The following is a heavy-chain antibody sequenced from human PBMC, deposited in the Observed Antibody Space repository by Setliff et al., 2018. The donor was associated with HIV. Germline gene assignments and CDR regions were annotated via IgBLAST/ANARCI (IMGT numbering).Heavy chain of an antibody. CDR2: IIPILGIA. CDR3: ARASRGGFQYGPTVHAFDI. CDR1: GGTFSNYA. D-gene: IGHD3-16*01. V-gene: IGHV1-69*10. J-gene: IGHJ3*02. Sequence: GASVKVSCKASGGTFSNYALSWVRQAPGQGLEWMGGIIPILGIANNAQKFQGRVTITADKSTSTAYMELSSLRSEDTAVYYRARASRGGFQYGPTVHAFDIWGQGTMVTVSS.